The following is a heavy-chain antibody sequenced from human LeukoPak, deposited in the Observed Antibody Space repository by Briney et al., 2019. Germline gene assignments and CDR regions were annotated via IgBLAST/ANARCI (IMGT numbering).Heavy chain of an antibody. CDR2: ISYDGSNK. V-gene: IGHV3-30-3*01. CDR3: ARDTYRGVVPPAIGY. J-gene: IGHJ4*02. Sequence: GGSLRLSCAASGFTFSSYAMHWVRQAPGRGLEWVAVISYDGSNKYYADSVKGRFTISRDNSKNTLSLQMNSLRAEDTAVYYCARDTYRGVVPPAIGYWGQGTLVTVSS. CDR1: GFTFSSYA. D-gene: IGHD2-2*01.